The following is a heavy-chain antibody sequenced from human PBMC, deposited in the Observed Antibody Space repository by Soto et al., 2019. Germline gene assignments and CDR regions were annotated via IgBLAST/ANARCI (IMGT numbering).Heavy chain of an antibody. CDR2: FSEFTRNT. Sequence: QVQLVQSGAEVKKPGASVKFSCQASGYTFTNYAISWVRQAPGQGLEWMGWFSEFTRNTDQAQNFQCRVTRTIDTTTNTSKLALRSLRSGDTAVYCCARCYCSVGIIYTSSQFELWGRGPRVTVSS. V-gene: IGHV1-18*01. CDR3: ARCYCSVGIIYTSSQFEL. J-gene: IGHJ2*01. CDR1: GYTFTNYA. D-gene: IGHD2-15*01.